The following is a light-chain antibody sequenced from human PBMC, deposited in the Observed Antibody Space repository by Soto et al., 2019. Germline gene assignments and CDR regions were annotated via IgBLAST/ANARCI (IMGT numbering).Light chain of an antibody. CDR1: QSISSSY. V-gene: IGKV3-20*01. J-gene: IGKJ2*01. CDR3: QYYGRSPPYT. Sequence: EIVLTQSPGTLSLSPGEGATLSCRTSQSISSSYLSWFQQRPGQAPRVIIYGASNRASGIPDRVSCSGSGTDFALTISRREPEDFAVYYCQYYGRSPPYTFGQGTKLDIK. CDR2: GAS.